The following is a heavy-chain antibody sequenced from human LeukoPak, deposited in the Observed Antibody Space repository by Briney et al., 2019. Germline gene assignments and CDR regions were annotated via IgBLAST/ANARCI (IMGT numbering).Heavy chain of an antibody. CDR1: GFTFSSYS. CDR3: AREEDIVEVPAALRH. V-gene: IGHV3-21*01. D-gene: IGHD2-2*01. Sequence: GGSLRLSCAASGFTFSSYSMNWVRQAPGKGLEWVSSISSSSSYIYYADSVKGRFTISRDNAKNSLYLQMNSLRAEDTAVYYCAREEDIVEVPAALRHWGQGTLVTVSS. CDR2: ISSSSSYI. J-gene: IGHJ1*01.